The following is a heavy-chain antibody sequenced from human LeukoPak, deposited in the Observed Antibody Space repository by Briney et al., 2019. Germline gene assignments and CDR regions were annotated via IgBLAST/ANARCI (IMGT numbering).Heavy chain of an antibody. V-gene: IGHV3-23*01. CDR2: ISGSGGST. J-gene: IGHJ4*02. CDR3: APDYGGNSGGNY. CDR1: GFTFSSYG. Sequence: GGSLRLSCAASGFTFSSYGMHWVRQAPGKGLEWVSAISGSGGSTYYADSVKGRFTISRDNSKNTLYLQMNSLRAEDTAVYYCAPDYGGNSGGNYWGQGTLVTVSS. D-gene: IGHD4-23*01.